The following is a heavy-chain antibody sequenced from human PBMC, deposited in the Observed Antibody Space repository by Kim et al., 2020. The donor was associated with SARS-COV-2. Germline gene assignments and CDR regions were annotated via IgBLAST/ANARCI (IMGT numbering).Heavy chain of an antibody. Sequence: SETLSLTCTVSGGSVSSGSYYWSWIRQPPGKGLEWIGYIYYSGSTNYNPSLKSRVTISVDTSNNQFSLKLSSVTAADTAVYYCAREDSSGSWGIDYWGQG. V-gene: IGHV4-61*01. CDR3: AREDSSGSWGIDY. CDR2: IYYSGST. CDR1: GGSVSSGSYY. D-gene: IGHD3-22*01. J-gene: IGHJ4*02.